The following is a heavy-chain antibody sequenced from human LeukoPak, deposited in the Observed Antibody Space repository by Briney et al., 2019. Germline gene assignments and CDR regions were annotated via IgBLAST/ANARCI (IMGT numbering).Heavy chain of an antibody. CDR2: IKQDGSEK. CDR3: AKGMDYVLTFPYDY. Sequence: GGSLRLSCAASGFTFSSYWMSWVRQAPGKGLEWVANIKQDGSEKYYVDSVKGRFTISTDNAKNSLYLQMNSLRAEDTAVYYCAKGMDYVLTFPYDYWGQGTLVTVSP. CDR1: GFTFSSYW. J-gene: IGHJ4*02. V-gene: IGHV3-7*01. D-gene: IGHD2/OR15-2a*01.